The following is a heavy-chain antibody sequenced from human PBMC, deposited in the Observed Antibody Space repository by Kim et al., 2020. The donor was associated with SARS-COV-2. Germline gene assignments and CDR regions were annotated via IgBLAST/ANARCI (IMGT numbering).Heavy chain of an antibody. CDR1: GGSFSGYY. D-gene: IGHD6-13*01. V-gene: IGHV4-34*01. Sequence: SETLSLTCAVYGGSFSGYYWSWIRQPPGKGLEWIGEINHSGSTNYNPSLKSRVTISVDTSKNQFSLKLSSVTAADTAVYYCARGGPYSSSWYPPHYYYYGMDVWGQGTTVTVSS. CDR3: ARGGPYSSSWYPPHYYYYGMDV. J-gene: IGHJ6*02. CDR2: INHSGST.